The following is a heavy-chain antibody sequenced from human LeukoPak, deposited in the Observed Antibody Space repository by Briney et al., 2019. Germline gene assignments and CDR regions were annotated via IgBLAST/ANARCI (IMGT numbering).Heavy chain of an antibody. CDR3: ARFYSGSYHDAFDI. J-gene: IGHJ3*02. D-gene: IGHD1-26*01. CDR1: GFTFSGYA. Sequence: GGSLRLSCAASGFTFSGYAMGWVRQAPGKGLEWVGRVRNKATSYTTEYAASVKGRFTISRDDSKNSLYLQMNSLKTEDTAVYYCARFYSGSYHDAFDIWGQGTMVTVFS. CDR2: VRNKATSYTT. V-gene: IGHV3-72*01.